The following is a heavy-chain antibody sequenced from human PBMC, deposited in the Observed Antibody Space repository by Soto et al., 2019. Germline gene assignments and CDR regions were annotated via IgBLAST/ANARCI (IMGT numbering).Heavy chain of an antibody. CDR2: IGGNGVTT. D-gene: IGHD2-15*01. Sequence: EVQLLESGGGLVQPGGSLRLSCAASGFSIGSSAWTWVRQAPGKGLVWGSTIGGNGVTTFYADSVKGRFTISRDISRNTVFLQMSSLRAEDTALYYCAKSSRYCSGGGCFYYFDYWGQGTLVTVSS. CDR3: AKSSRYCSGGGCFYYFDY. J-gene: IGHJ4*02. CDR1: GFSIGSSA. V-gene: IGHV3-23*01.